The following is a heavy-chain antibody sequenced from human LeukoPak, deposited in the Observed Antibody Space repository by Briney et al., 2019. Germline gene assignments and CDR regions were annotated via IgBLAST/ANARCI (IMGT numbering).Heavy chain of an antibody. V-gene: IGHV4-59*01. CDR1: GGSISSYY. CDR3: ARGSRGYGDYVYWFDP. D-gene: IGHD4-17*01. J-gene: IGHJ5*02. Sequence: SETLSLTCTVSGGSISSYYWSWIRQPPGKGLEWIGYIYYSGSTNYNPSLKSRVTISVDTSKNQFSLKLSSVTAADTAVYYCARGSRGYGDYVYWFDPWGQGTLVTVSS. CDR2: IYYSGST.